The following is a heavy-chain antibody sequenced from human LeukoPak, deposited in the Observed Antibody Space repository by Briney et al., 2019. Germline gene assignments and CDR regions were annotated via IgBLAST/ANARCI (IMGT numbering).Heavy chain of an antibody. CDR2: ISSSSSTI. CDR3: ARGGRSGSYSGAFDI. Sequence: GGSLRLSCAASGFSFSSYSMNWVRQAPGKGLEWVSYISSSSSTISYADSVKGRFTISRDNAKNSLYLQMNSLRDEDTALYYCARGGRSGSYSGAFDIWGQGTMVTLSS. J-gene: IGHJ3*02. CDR1: GFSFSSYS. V-gene: IGHV3-48*02. D-gene: IGHD1-26*01.